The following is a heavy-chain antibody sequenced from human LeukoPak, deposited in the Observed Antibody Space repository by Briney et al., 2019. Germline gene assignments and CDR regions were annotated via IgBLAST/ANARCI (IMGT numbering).Heavy chain of an antibody. J-gene: IGHJ6*04. D-gene: IGHD3-10*02. CDR3: AELGITMIGGV. CDR2: ISSSGSTI. Sequence: PGGSLRLSCVASGFSLIDYEMNWVRQAPGKGLEWISYISSSGSTIYYADSVKGRFTISRDNAKNSLYLQMNSLRAEDTAVYYCAELGITMIGGVWGKGTTVTISS. V-gene: IGHV3-48*03. CDR1: GFSLIDYE.